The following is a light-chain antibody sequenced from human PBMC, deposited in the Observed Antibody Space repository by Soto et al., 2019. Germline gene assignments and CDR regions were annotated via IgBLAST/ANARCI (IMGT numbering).Light chain of an antibody. V-gene: IGKV1-9*01. CDR1: QGVSSF. CDR3: QQLSSYPIT. J-gene: IGKJ5*01. CDR2: AAS. Sequence: DIQLTQSPSFLSASVGDRVTITCRASQGVSSFLAWYQRKPGKAPELLIYAASTLQSGVPSRFSGSGSGTEFTLTISSLQPEDVAIYYCQQLSSYPITFGQGTRLEIK.